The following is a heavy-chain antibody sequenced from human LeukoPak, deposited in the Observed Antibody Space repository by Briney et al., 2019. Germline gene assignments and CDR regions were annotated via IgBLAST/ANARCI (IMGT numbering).Heavy chain of an antibody. J-gene: IGHJ4*02. CDR2: ISAYNGHT. D-gene: IGHD6-19*01. CDR3: ASTNGYTSGWYHFDY. CDR1: GYTFTSYG. Sequence: RASVKVSFKASGYTFTSYGIGWVRQAPGQGLEWLGWISAYNGHTNYAQNFKGRVTMTTDTSTNTAYMDLRSLRSDDTAVYYCASTNGYTSGWYHFDYWGQGTLVTVSS. V-gene: IGHV1-18*01.